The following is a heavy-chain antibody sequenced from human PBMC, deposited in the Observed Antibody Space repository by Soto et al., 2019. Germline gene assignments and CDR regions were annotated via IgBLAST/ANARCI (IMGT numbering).Heavy chain of an antibody. CDR1: GGSFSGYY. CDR2: INHSGST. Sequence: QVQLQQWGAGLLKPSETLSLTCAVYGGSFSGYYWSWIRQPPGKGLEWIGEINHSGSTNYNPSLKSRVTISVDTAKNQFSLKLSSVTAADTAVYYCARGYYYGSGSYYSPNPPFDYWGQGTLVTVSS. J-gene: IGHJ4*02. D-gene: IGHD3-10*01. CDR3: ARGYYYGSGSYYSPNPPFDY. V-gene: IGHV4-34*01.